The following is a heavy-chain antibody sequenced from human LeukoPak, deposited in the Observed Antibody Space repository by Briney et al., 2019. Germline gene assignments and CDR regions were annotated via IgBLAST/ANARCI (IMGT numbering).Heavy chain of an antibody. CDR2: MNPNSGNT. J-gene: IGHJ4*02. V-gene: IGHV1-8*01. CDR3: ARNVPSTGDFVY. D-gene: IGHD3-10*01. Sequence: ASVKVSCKASGYTFTSYDISWVRQATGQGLEWMGWMNPNSGNTGYAQKFQGRVTMTRDTSISTAYMELSSLTSEDTAVYYCARNVPSTGDFVYWGQGTLVTVSS. CDR1: GYTFTSYD.